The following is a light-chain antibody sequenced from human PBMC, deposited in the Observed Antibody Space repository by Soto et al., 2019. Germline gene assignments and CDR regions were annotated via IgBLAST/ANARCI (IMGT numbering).Light chain of an antibody. CDR3: LSYADTAYV. CDR2: EVS. V-gene: IGLV2-8*01. Sequence: QSVLTQPPSASGSPGQSVTISCAGTSSDVGGYNYVSWYQQYPGKVHKLMIYEVSERPSGVPDRFSGSKSGNTAFLTVSGLQAEDEADYYCLSYADTAYVFGTGTKLTVL. J-gene: IGLJ1*01. CDR1: SSDVGGYNY.